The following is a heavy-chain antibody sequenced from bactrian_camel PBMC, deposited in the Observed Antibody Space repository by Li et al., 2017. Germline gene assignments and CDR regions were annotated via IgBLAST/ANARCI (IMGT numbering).Heavy chain of an antibody. CDR3: ASDEGGFDV. V-gene: IGHV3S66*01. CDR1: GFTLGDTD. CDR2: SSVDGTT. Sequence: DVQLVESGGGSVQAGGSLRLSCLGSGFTLGDTDMGWYRQAPGNECEMVSISSVDGTTQYADFVKGRFTISRDNAANTVYLQMSDLKREDTAMYYCASDEGGFDVWGRGTQVTVS. D-gene: IGHD1*01. J-gene: IGHJ4*01.